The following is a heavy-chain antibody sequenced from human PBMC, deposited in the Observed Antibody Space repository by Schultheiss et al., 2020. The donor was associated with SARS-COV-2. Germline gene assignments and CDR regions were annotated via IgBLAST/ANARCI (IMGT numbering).Heavy chain of an antibody. CDR3: ARLTYYYDSSGYYYHFDY. CDR2: SNAGNGNT. J-gene: IGHJ4*02. D-gene: IGHD3-22*01. V-gene: IGHV1-18*01. CDR1: GYTFTSYG. Sequence: ASVKVSCKASGYTFTSYGISWVRQAPGQRLEWMGWSNAGNGNTKYSQEFQGRVTMTTDTSTSTAYMELRSLRSEDTAVYYCARLTYYYDSSGYYYHFDYWGQGTLVTVSS.